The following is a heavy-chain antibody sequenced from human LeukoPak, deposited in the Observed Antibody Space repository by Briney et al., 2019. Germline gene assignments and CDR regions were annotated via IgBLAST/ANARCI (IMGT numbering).Heavy chain of an antibody. J-gene: IGHJ4*02. D-gene: IGHD2-15*01. CDR2: IYYSGST. V-gene: IGHV4-39*01. CDR3: ARLRKRGYSNGYYFDY. CDR1: GGSISSSSYY. Sequence: SETLSLTCTVSGGSISSSSYYWGWIRQPPGKGLEWIGSIYYSGSTYYNPSLKSRVTISVDTSKNQFSLKLSSVTAADTAVYYCARLRKRGYSNGYYFDYWGQGTLVTVSS.